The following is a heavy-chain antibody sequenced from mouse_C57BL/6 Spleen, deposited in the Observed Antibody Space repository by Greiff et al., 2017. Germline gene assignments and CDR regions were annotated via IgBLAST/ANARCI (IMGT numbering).Heavy chain of an antibody. CDR3: ANYDYAGSYWYFDV. J-gene: IGHJ1*03. CDR2: IKPYNGGT. D-gene: IGHD2-4*01. Sequence: EVQLQQSGPVLVKPGASVKMSCKASGYTFTDYYMNWVKQSPGKSLEWIGVIKPYNGGTSYNQKFKGKAPLTVDKSSSTAYMELNSLTSEDAAVYYCANYDYAGSYWYFDVWGTGTTVTVSS. V-gene: IGHV1-19*01. CDR1: GYTFTDYY.